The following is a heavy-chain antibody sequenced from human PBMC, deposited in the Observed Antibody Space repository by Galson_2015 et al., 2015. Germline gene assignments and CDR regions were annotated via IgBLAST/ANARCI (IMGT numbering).Heavy chain of an antibody. D-gene: IGHD2-8*01. CDR3: ARAPQDCTRATCPYNY. CDR1: GGSFTSYS. V-gene: IGHV1-69*06. J-gene: IGHJ4*02. Sequence: SVKVSCKASGGSFTSYSISWVRQAPGQGLEWMGGITPMFGTPNSAQKFQGRVTITADKSTDTAYMEVSRLTSEDTAVYYCARAPQDCTRATCPYNYWDQGTLVAVSS. CDR2: ITPMFGTP.